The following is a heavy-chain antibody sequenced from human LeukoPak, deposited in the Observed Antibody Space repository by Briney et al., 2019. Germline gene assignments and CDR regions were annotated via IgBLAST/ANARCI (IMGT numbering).Heavy chain of an antibody. Sequence: GGSLRLSRAASGFSFSSYWMHWVRQAPGKGLVWFSRINSDGSSTSYADSVKGRFTISRDNAKNTLYLKMNRLRAEDTAVYYCARGARYCTSTSCQVRYYMDVWGKGTTVTISS. CDR2: INSDGSST. V-gene: IGHV3-74*01. J-gene: IGHJ6*03. D-gene: IGHD2-2*01. CDR1: GFSFSSYW. CDR3: ARGARYCTSTSCQVRYYMDV.